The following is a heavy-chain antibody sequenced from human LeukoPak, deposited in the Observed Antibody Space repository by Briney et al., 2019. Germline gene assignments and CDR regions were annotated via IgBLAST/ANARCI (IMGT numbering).Heavy chain of an antibody. Sequence: GESLKISCKGSGYSFTSYWIGWVRQMPGKGLEWMGIIYPGDSDTRYSPSFQGQVTISADKSISTAYPQWSSLKASDTAMYCCARHTMYSSSWSLTYYFDYWGQGTLVTVSS. CDR1: GYSFTSYW. V-gene: IGHV5-51*01. CDR2: IYPGDSDT. D-gene: IGHD6-13*01. J-gene: IGHJ4*02. CDR3: ARHTMYSSSWSLTYYFDY.